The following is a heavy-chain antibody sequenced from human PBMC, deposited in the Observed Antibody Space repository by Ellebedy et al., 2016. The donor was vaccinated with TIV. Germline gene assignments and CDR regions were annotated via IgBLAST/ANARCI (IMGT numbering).Heavy chain of an antibody. D-gene: IGHD3-22*01. CDR1: GYSFTSYW. Sequence: GGSLRLXXKGSGYSFTSYWIGWVRQMPGKGLEWMGIIYPGDSDTRYSPSFQGQVTISADKSISTAYLQWSSLKASDTAMYYCARPTSGYPYYYGMDVWGQGTTVTVSS. CDR2: IYPGDSDT. J-gene: IGHJ6*02. V-gene: IGHV5-51*01. CDR3: ARPTSGYPYYYGMDV.